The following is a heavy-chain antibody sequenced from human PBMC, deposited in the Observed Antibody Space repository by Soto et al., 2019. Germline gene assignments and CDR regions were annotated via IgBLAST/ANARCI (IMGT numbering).Heavy chain of an antibody. CDR2: IISILGIA. J-gene: IGHJ4*02. CDR1: GGNFSIYT. D-gene: IGHD3-22*01. Sequence: QVQLVQSGAEVKKPGSSVKVSCKAAGGNFSIYTISWVRKAPGRGLEWMGRIISILGIANYAQRFQGLVRITADKSTSTTYMELSSLRSEHTAVYYCARGLHYDIIPLADYWGQGTLITVSS. V-gene: IGHV1-69*02. CDR3: ARGLHYDIIPLADY.